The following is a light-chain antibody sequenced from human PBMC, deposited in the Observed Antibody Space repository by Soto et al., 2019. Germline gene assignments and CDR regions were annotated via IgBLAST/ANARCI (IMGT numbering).Light chain of an antibody. CDR1: SSNIGSNT. CDR2: SNN. CDR3: AAWDDSLNGRV. Sequence: QSVQTQPPSASGTPGQRVTISCSGSSSNIGSNTVNWYQQLPGTAPKLLIYSNNQRPSGVPDRFSGSKSGTSASLAISGLQSEDEADYYCAAWDDSLNGRVFGGGTKLTVL. V-gene: IGLV1-44*01. J-gene: IGLJ3*02.